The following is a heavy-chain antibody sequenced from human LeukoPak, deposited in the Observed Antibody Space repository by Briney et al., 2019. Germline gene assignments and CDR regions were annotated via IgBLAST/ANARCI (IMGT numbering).Heavy chain of an antibody. CDR3: ARNQRSWYFDL. CDR1: GFTFSDYG. J-gene: IGHJ2*01. V-gene: IGHV3-33*01. CDR2: IWYDGSIK. Sequence: GLRRLSCAAAGFTFSDYGMEGARQAPGKGLGGVAVIWYDGSIKSYADSVKGRFTISRDNSKNTLYAQMSTLSAEDKGVDCCARNQRSWYFDLWGRGTLVTDSS.